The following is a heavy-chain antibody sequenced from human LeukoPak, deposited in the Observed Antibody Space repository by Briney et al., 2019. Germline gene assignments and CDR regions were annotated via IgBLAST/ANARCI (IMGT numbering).Heavy chain of an antibody. CDR2: ISSSGSSI. J-gene: IGHJ5*02. D-gene: IGHD3-10*01. CDR1: GFSFSSYE. CDR3: ARGYYYGSGTLGPFDP. Sequence: GGSLRLSCAASGFSFSSYEMNWVRQAPGKGLEWVSYISSSGSSIYNADSVKGRFTISRDNAKNSLYLQMNSLRAEDTAVYYCARGYYYGSGTLGPFDPWGQGILVTVSS. V-gene: IGHV3-48*03.